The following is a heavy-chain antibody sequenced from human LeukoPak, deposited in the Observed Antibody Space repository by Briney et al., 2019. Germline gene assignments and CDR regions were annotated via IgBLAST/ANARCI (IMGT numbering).Heavy chain of an antibody. CDR1: GFTFSSYW. D-gene: IGHD6-19*01. CDR2: INSDGYSI. J-gene: IGHJ4*02. Sequence: GGSLRLSCAASGFTFSSYWMHWVRQAPGKGLEWLARINSDGYSISYADSVKGRFTISRDNAKKTVYLQMNSLRVEDTAIYYCARGEAVAGTDHWGQGVLVTVSS. V-gene: IGHV3-74*01. CDR3: ARGEAVAGTDH.